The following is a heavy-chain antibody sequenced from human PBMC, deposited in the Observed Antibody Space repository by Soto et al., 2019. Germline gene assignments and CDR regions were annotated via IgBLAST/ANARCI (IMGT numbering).Heavy chain of an antibody. CDR3: ARSREFDY. Sequence: LSLTCGVSGGSLSGATYSWNWIRQPPGKGLEWIGYIFPSGTTYYNPSLKSRVTISIDVSKNQLSLSLRSLTAADTAVYYCARSREFDYWSQGTLVTVSS. V-gene: IGHV4-30-2*01. CDR2: IFPSGTT. CDR1: GGSLSGATYS. J-gene: IGHJ4*02.